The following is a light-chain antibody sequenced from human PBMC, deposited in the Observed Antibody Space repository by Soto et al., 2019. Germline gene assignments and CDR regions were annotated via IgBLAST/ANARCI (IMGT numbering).Light chain of an antibody. V-gene: IGKV3-20*01. CDR2: GAS. Sequence: EILMTQSPDTPSLSPGERATLSCRAAQSVGTRLAWYQHKTGQAPRLLISGASSRATGIPDRFTGSGSETSFTLTISRLEPADFALYYCQHYQSGHPIAFGQGTRLEIK. CDR1: QSVGTR. CDR3: QHYQSGHPIA. J-gene: IGKJ5*01.